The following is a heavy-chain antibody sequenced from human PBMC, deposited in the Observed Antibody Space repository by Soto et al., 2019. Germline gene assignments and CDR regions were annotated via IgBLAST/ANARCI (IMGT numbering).Heavy chain of an antibody. CDR1: GYSFTSYW. V-gene: IGHV5-51*01. CDR2: IYPGDSDT. D-gene: IGHD3-9*01. CDR3: ARAVINHGRYFDWSFFGLGQRVWFDP. J-gene: IGHJ5*02. Sequence: GESLKISFKGSGYSFTSYWIGWVRQMPGKGLEWMGIIYPGDSDTRYSPSFQGQVTISADKSISTAYLQWSSLKASDTAMYYCARAVINHGRYFDWSFFGLGQRVWFDPWGQGTLVTVSS.